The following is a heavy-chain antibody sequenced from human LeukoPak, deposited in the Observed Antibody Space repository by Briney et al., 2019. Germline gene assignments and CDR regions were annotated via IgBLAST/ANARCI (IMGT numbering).Heavy chain of an antibody. CDR3: ARGRLDYGDYSYYFDY. Sequence: SETLSLTCTVSGGSISSGSYYWSWIRQPAGKGLEWIGRIYTSGSTNYNPSLKSRVTISVDTSKNQFSLKLSSVTAADTAVYYCARGRLDYGDYSYYFDYWGQGTLVTVSS. J-gene: IGHJ4*02. CDR1: GGSISSGSYY. V-gene: IGHV4-61*02. CDR2: IYTSGST. D-gene: IGHD4-17*01.